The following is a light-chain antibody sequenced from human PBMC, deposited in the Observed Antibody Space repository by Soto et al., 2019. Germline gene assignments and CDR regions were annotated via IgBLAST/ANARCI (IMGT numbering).Light chain of an antibody. CDR3: QVWNVHRDHPGVV. V-gene: IGLV3-21*02. CDR1: NIGAKS. Sequence: SYELTQPPSVSVAPGQTAAITCGGDNIGAKSVHWYQQRPGQAPVLGVYEDSDRPSGIPERFSGSNSGNAATLTIRRVEAGDEADYYCQVWNVHRDHPGVVFGGGTKVTVL. J-gene: IGLJ2*01. CDR2: EDS.